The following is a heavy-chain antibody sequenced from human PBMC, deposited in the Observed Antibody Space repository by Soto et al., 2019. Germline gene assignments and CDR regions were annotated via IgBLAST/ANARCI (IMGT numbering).Heavy chain of an antibody. CDR2: ISYDGSNK. V-gene: IGHV3-30-3*01. D-gene: IGHD3-3*01. CDR1: GFTFSSYA. Sequence: GGSLRLSCAASGFTFSSYAMHWVRQAPGKGLEWVAVISYDGSNKYYADSVKGRFTISRDNSKNTLYLQMNSLRAEDTAVYYCARDLRDDFWSGANYYFDYWGQGTLVTVSS. J-gene: IGHJ4*02. CDR3: ARDLRDDFWSGANYYFDY.